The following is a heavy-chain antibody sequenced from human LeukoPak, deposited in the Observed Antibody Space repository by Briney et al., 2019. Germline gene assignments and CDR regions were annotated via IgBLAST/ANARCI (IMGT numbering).Heavy chain of an antibody. CDR3: ASDWGYSGSYSFDY. CDR1: GGTFSSYT. Sequence: SVKVSCKASGGTFSSYTISWVRQAPGQGLEWMGRIIPILGIANYAQKFQGRVTITADKSKSTAYMELSSLRSEGAAVYYCASDWGYSGSYSFDYWGQGTLVTVCS. J-gene: IGHJ4*02. CDR2: IIPILGIA. D-gene: IGHD1-26*01. V-gene: IGHV1-69*02.